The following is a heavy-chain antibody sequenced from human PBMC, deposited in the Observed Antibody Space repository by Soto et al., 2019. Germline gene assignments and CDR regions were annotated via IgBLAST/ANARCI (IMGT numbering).Heavy chain of an antibody. V-gene: IGHV3-23*01. CDR3: AKEMTSGYYLFDY. D-gene: IGHD3-22*01. J-gene: IGHJ4*02. Sequence: PGGSLRLSCAASGFSFSSYAMTWVRQAPGRGLEWVSLISGSGDVSYYAESVKGRFTNSRDNSKNTLFLEMKSLRAEDAAVYYCAKEMTSGYYLFDYWGQGTLVTVSS. CDR2: ISGSGDVS. CDR1: GFSFSSYA.